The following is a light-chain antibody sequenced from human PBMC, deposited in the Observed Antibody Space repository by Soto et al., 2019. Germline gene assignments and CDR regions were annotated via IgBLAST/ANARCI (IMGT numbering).Light chain of an antibody. CDR2: WAS. Sequence: DIVMTQSPDSLAVSLGERATINCKASQSVVYSSNNQNYLAWYQQKPGQPPKLLIFWASTREPGVPDRFSGSGSGTDFTLTISSLQAEDVAVYYCQQYYSTPPTFGGGPRWIS. V-gene: IGKV4-1*01. CDR1: QSVVYSSNNQNY. CDR3: QQYYSTPPT. J-gene: IGKJ4*01.